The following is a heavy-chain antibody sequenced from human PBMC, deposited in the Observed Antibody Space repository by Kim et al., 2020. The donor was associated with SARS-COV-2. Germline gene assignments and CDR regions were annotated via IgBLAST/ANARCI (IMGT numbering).Heavy chain of an antibody. D-gene: IGHD5-18*01. CDR2: ISSSSSTI. CDR3: ARDPGQLWPHWYFDL. V-gene: IGHV3-48*04. Sequence: GGSLRLSCAASGFTFSSYSMNWVRQAPGKGLEWVSYISSSSSTIYYADSVKGRFTISRDNAKNSLYLQMNSLRAEDTAVYYCARDPGQLWPHWYFDLWGRGTLVTVSS. J-gene: IGHJ2*01. CDR1: GFTFSSYS.